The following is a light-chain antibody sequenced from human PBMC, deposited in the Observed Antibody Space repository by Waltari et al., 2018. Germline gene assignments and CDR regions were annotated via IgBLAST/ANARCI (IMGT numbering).Light chain of an antibody. Sequence: DIVVPQSPLSLPVTPGEPASISCRSSQSLLHRNGNNSLDWYLQKPGQSPQLLIYLGSNRASGVPDRFSGSGSGTDFTLRISRVEAEDVGVYYCMQSLQTLWTFGQGTKVEIK. J-gene: IGKJ1*01. CDR2: LGS. CDR1: QSLLHRNGNNS. V-gene: IGKV2-28*01. CDR3: MQSLQTLWT.